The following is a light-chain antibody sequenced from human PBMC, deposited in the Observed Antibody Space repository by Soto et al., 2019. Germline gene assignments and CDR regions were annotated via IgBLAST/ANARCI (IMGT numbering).Light chain of an antibody. Sequence: QSVLTQPASVSGSPGQWITISCTGSSSDVGGFNYVSWYQQHPGKAPRLMIYDVRDRASGVPNRFSGSKSGNTASLTISGLQAEDEAHYYCSSYTTVNSLLFGGGTQLTVL. J-gene: IGLJ7*01. V-gene: IGLV2-14*03. CDR3: SSYTTVNSLL. CDR2: DVR. CDR1: SSDVGGFNY.